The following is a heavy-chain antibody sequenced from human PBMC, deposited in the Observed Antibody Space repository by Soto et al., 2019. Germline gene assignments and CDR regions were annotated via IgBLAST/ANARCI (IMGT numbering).Heavy chain of an antibody. V-gene: IGHV1-18*01. D-gene: IGHD4-17*01. Sequence: ASVKVSCKASGYTFTRYPMTWVRQAPGQGLEWMGWITGDNDHTKYAQKLQGRFTMTTDTSTGTAYMELRSLRSDDTAVYYCARLPWADYGGIFDPWGQGTLVTVS. CDR1: GYTFTRYP. J-gene: IGHJ5*02. CDR3: ARLPWADYGGIFDP. CDR2: ITGDNDHT.